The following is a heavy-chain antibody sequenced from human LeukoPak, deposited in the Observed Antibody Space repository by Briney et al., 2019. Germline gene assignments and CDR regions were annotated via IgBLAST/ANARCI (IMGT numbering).Heavy chain of an antibody. Sequence: SETLSPTCTVSGYSISSGYYWGWIRQPPGKGLEWIGSIYHSGSTYYNPSLKSRVTISVDTSKNQFSLKLTSVTAADTAVYYCARSYSSSWGLFDYWGQGTLVTVSS. CDR2: IYHSGST. V-gene: IGHV4-38-2*02. D-gene: IGHD6-13*01. CDR1: GYSISSGYY. J-gene: IGHJ4*02. CDR3: ARSYSSSWGLFDY.